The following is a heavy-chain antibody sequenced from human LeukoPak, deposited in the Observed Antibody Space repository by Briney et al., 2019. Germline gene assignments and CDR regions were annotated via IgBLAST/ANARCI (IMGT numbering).Heavy chain of an antibody. V-gene: IGHV3-23*01. Sequence: PGGSLRLSCAASGFTFSSYAMSWVRQAPGKGLEWVSAISGSGGSTYYADSVKGRFTISTDNSKNTLYLQMDSLRAEDTAVYYCAKVGSSRYFDWLLDYWGQGTLVTVSS. J-gene: IGHJ4*02. D-gene: IGHD3-9*01. CDR3: AKVGSSRYFDWLLDY. CDR2: ISGSGGST. CDR1: GFTFSSYA.